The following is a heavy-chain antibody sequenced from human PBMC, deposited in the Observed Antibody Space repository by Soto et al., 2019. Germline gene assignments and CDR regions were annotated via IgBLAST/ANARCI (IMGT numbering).Heavy chain of an antibody. J-gene: IGHJ4*02. V-gene: IGHV3-33*01. Sequence: PGGSLRLSSDVSGFRLGSYCMHWVRQAPGKGLEWVAVIGFDGKNENYGDSVKGRFTVSRDNSRNTLYLQMNSLRVEDTAVYFCAREIGYSSTWPAYWGQGTLVTVSS. CDR1: GFRLGSYC. D-gene: IGHD6-13*01. CDR2: IGFDGKNE. CDR3: AREIGYSSTWPAY.